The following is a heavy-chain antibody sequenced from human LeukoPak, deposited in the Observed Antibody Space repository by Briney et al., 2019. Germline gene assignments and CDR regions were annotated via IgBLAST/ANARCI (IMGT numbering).Heavy chain of an antibody. CDR3: AKGYYGSGSSHNDY. CDR1: GFTFSSYA. CDR2: IRYDGSNK. J-gene: IGHJ4*02. Sequence: GGSLRLSCAASGFTFSSYAMHWVRQAPGKGLEWVAFIRYDGSNKYYADSVKGRFTISRDNSKNTLYLQMNSLRAEDTAVYYCAKGYYGSGSSHNDYWGQGTLVTVSS. D-gene: IGHD3-10*01. V-gene: IGHV3-30*02.